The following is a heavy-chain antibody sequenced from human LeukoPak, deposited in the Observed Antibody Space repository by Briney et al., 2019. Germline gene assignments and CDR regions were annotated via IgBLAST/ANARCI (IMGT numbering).Heavy chain of an antibody. CDR2: LSNTGNI. Sequence: GGSLRLSRAASGFTFSSYGMNWVRRAPGKGLEWLSYLSNTGNIHYAQSVKGRFTISRDNAKNSLYLQMDGLRAEDTAVYYCARRGDTPMIGDHWGQGVLVTVAS. V-gene: IGHV3-48*01. CDR3: ARRGDTPMIGDH. D-gene: IGHD5-18*01. CDR1: GFTFSSYG. J-gene: IGHJ4*02.